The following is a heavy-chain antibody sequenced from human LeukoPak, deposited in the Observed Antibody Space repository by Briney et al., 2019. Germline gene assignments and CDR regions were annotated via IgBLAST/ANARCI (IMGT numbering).Heavy chain of an antibody. V-gene: IGHV1-2*04. Sequence: ASVKVSCKASGYTFTGYYMHWVRQAPGQGLEWMGWINPNSGGTNYAQKFQGWVTMTRDTSISTAYMELSRLRSDDTAVYYCARASGELLWFGDPYFDYWGQGTLVTVSS. CDR2: INPNSGGT. CDR1: GYTFTGYY. J-gene: IGHJ4*02. CDR3: ARASGELLWFGDPYFDY. D-gene: IGHD3-10*01.